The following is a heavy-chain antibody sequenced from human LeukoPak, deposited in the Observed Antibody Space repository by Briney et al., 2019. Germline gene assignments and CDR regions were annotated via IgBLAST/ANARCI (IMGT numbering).Heavy chain of an antibody. CDR2: ISYDGSNK. V-gene: IGHV3-30*18. J-gene: IGHJ4*02. D-gene: IGHD3-22*01. Sequence: GGSLRLSCAASGFTFSSYGMHWVRQAPGKGLEWVAVISYDGSNKYYADSVKGRFTISRDNSKNTLYLQMNSLRAEDTAVYYCAKGRAGNYYYDSSDYWGQGTLVTVSS. CDR1: GFTFSSYG. CDR3: AKGRAGNYYYDSSDY.